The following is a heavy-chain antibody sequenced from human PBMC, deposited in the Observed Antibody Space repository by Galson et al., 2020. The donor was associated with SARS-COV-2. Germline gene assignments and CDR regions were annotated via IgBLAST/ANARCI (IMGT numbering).Heavy chain of an antibody. Sequence: SETLSLTCAVYGGSFSGYYWSWIRQPPGKGLEWIGEINHSGSTNYNPSLKSRVTISVDTSKNQFSLKLSSVTAADTAVYYCARVHPRRNFDYWGQGTLVTVSS. J-gene: IGHJ4*02. V-gene: IGHV4-34*01. CDR2: INHSGST. CDR1: GGSFSGYY. CDR3: ARVHPRRNFDY.